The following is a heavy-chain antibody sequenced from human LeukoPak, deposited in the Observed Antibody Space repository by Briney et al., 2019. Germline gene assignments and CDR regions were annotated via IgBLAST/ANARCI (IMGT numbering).Heavy chain of an antibody. CDR3: ARDLDLGGFGEFGTDDAFDI. D-gene: IGHD3-10*01. CDR1: GGSISSYY. CDR2: IYTSGST. V-gene: IGHV4-4*07. Sequence: EPSETLSLTCTVSGGSISSYYWSWIRQPAGKGLEWIGRIYTSGSTNYNPSLKSRVTMSVDTSKNQFSLKLSSVTAADTAVYYCARDLDLGGFGEFGTDDAFDIWGQGTMVTVSS. J-gene: IGHJ3*02.